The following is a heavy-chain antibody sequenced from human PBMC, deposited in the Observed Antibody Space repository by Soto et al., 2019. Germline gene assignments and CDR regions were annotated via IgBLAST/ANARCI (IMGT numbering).Heavy chain of an antibody. CDR1: GYTFTSYD. Sequence: GASVKVSWKASGYTFTSYDINWVRQATGQGLEWMGWMNPNSGNTGYAQKFQGRVTMTRNTSISTAYMELSSLRSEDTAVYYCASWGDYGEGRQYYMDVWGKGTTITVSS. J-gene: IGHJ6*03. CDR2: MNPNSGNT. CDR3: ASWGDYGEGRQYYMDV. D-gene: IGHD4-17*01. V-gene: IGHV1-8*01.